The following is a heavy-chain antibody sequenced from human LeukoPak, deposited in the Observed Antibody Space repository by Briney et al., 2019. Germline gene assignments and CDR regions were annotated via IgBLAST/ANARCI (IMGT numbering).Heavy chain of an antibody. V-gene: IGHV4-34*01. CDR2: INHSGST. J-gene: IGHJ4*02. CDR3: ARVVGQWLVRFDY. CDR1: GGSFSGYY. Sequence: SETLTLTCAVYGGSFSGYYWSWIRQPPGKGLEWIGEINHSGSTNYNPSLKSRVTISVDTSKNQFSLKLSSVTAADTAVYYCARVVGQWLVRFDYWGQGTLVTVSS. D-gene: IGHD6-19*01.